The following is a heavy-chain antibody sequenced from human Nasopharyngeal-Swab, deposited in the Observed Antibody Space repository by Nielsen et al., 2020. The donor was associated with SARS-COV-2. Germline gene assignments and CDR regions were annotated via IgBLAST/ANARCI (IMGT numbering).Heavy chain of an antibody. V-gene: IGHV4-39*01. Sequence: SETLSLTCTVSGGSVSSSNYYWGWIRQPPGKGLEWIGSIYFSGNTYYKPSLKSRVTIYVDTSKNQFSLRLNPVTAADTAVYYCARHGADCTNGVCQTYFYFRMDVWGQGTTVSVSS. D-gene: IGHD2-8*01. CDR1: GGSVSSSNYY. CDR2: IYFSGNT. CDR3: ARHGADCTNGVCQTYFYFRMDV. J-gene: IGHJ6*02.